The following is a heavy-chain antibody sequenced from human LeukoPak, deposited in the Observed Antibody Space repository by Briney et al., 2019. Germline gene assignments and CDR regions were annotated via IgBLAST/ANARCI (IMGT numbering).Heavy chain of an antibody. J-gene: IGHJ6*03. D-gene: IGHD2-8*01. CDR2: IYPGDPDT. V-gene: IGHV5-51*01. Sequence: GESLKISCKGSGYSFTSYWIGWMRQMPGKGLEWMGIIYPGDPDTRYSPSFQGQVTISADKSISTAYLQWSSLKASDTAMYYCARHFRYCTNGVCYKYYYYYMDVWGKGTTVTASS. CDR3: ARHFRYCTNGVCYKYYYYYMDV. CDR1: GYSFTSYW.